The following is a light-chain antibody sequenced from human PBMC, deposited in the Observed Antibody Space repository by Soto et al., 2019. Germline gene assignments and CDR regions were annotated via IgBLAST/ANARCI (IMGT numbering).Light chain of an antibody. CDR1: SSNIGAGYD. V-gene: IGLV1-40*01. J-gene: IGLJ1*01. Sequence: QSVLTQPPSVSGAPGQRVTISFTGSSSNIGAGYDVHWYQQLPGPAPKLLIYGNSNRPSGVPDRFSGSKSVTSASLAITGLQAEYEADYYCQSYDSSLRGGVFGTGTKLTVL. CDR2: GNS. CDR3: QSYDSSLRGGV.